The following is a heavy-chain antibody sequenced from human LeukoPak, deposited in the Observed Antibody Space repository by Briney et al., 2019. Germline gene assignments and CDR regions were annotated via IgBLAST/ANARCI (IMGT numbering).Heavy chain of an antibody. D-gene: IGHD2-2*01. CDR2: IIPIFGTA. Sequence: GASVKVSCKASGYTFNSYGISWVRQAPGQGLEWMGGIIPIFGTANYAQKFQGRVTITADESTSTAYMELSSLRSEDTAVYYCARMYCSSTSCYAGYFDYWGQGTLVTVSS. J-gene: IGHJ4*02. V-gene: IGHV1-69*13. CDR1: GYTFNSYG. CDR3: ARMYCSSTSCYAGYFDY.